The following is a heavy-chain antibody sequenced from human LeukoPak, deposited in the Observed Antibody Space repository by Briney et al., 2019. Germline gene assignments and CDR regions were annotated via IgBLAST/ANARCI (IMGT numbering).Heavy chain of an antibody. CDR3: AKGIQLWFNYFDY. CDR1: GFTFSSYA. D-gene: IGHD5-18*01. CDR2: ISGSGGST. Sequence: GGSLRLSCAASGFTFSSYAMSWVRQAPGKGLEWVSAISGSGGSTYYADSVKGRFTISRDSSKNTLYLQMNSLRAEDTAVYYCAKGIQLWFNYFDYWGQGTLVTVSS. J-gene: IGHJ4*02. V-gene: IGHV3-23*01.